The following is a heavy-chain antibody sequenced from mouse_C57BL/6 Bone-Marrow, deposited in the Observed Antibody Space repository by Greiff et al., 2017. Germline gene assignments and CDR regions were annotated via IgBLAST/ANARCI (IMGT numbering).Heavy chain of an antibody. CDR1: GYTFTSYW. J-gene: IGHJ1*03. Sequence: VQLQQPGAELVKPGASVKLSCKASGYTFTSYWMQWVKQRPGQGLEWIGEIGPSDSYTNYNQKFKGKATLTVDTSSSTAYMQLSSLTSEDSAVYYCASYYGRGYWYFDVWGTGTTVTVSA. CDR2: IGPSDSYT. D-gene: IGHD1-1*01. CDR3: ASYYGRGYWYFDV. V-gene: IGHV1-50*01.